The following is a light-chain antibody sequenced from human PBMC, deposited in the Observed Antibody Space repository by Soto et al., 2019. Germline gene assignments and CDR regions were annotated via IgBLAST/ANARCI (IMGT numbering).Light chain of an antibody. CDR3: QSYDNSQSARV. Sequence: QPVLTQPPSVSGAPGQRVTISCTGSSSNIGGGYDVPWYQQFPGKAPKLLINGNNNRPSGVPDRFSGSKSGTSASLAITGLQAEDEADYYCQSYDNSQSARVFGGGTKLTVL. CDR2: GNN. J-gene: IGLJ2*01. V-gene: IGLV1-40*01. CDR1: SSNIGGGYD.